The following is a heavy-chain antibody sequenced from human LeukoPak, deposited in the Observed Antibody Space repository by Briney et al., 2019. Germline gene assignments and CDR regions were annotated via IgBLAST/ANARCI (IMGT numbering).Heavy chain of an antibody. J-gene: IGHJ3*02. CDR2: ISSGRTV. V-gene: IGHV3-11*01. CDR1: GFTFSDYY. CDR3: AREVGFGGSYFI. D-gene: IGHD1-26*01. Sequence: GGSLRLSCAASGFTFSDYYMSWIRQAPGKGLEWVSYISSGRTVYYADSVKGRFTISRDNAKNSLYLQMNSLRAEDTAVYYCAREVGFGGSYFIWGQGTMVTVSS.